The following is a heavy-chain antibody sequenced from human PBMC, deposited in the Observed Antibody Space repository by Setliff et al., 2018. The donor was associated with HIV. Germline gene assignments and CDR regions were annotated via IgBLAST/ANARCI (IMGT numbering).Heavy chain of an antibody. CDR1: GGSITGYY. J-gene: IGHJ4*02. D-gene: IGHD2-21*01. V-gene: IGHV4-59*01. CDR2: TFYSGTT. CDR3: ARDNALIRAPFEY. Sequence: SETLSLTCTVSGGSITGYYWSWVRQPPGKGLEWIGYTFYSGTTNYSPSFRGRVTISIDSSKNQFSLRLNSVSAADTAIYYCARDNALIRAPFEYWGQGALVTVSS.